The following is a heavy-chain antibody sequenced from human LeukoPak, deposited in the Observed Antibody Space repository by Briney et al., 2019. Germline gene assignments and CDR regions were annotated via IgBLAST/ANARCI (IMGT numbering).Heavy chain of an antibody. CDR1: GGSISSGGYY. CDR2: IYYSGST. V-gene: IGHV4-31*03. Sequence: SETLSLTCTVSGGSISSGGYYWSWIRQHPGKGLEWIGYIYYSGSTYYNPSLKSRVTISVYTSKNQFSLKLSSVTAADTAVYYCARELLATLPPDDAFDIWGQGTMVTVSS. CDR3: ARELLATLPPDDAFDI. J-gene: IGHJ3*02.